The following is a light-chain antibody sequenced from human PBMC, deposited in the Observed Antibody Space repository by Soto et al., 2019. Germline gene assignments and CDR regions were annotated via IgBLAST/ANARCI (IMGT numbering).Light chain of an antibody. CDR3: SSYKSSSTVVV. CDR2: GVS. Sequence: QSVLTQPASVSGSPGQSITISCTGTSSAVGGYNYVSWYQQDPGKAPKLMIFGVSDRPSGVSNRFSGSKSGNTASLTISGLQAEDEADYYCSSYKSSSTVVVFGGGTKLTVL. J-gene: IGLJ2*01. CDR1: SSAVGGYNY. V-gene: IGLV2-14*01.